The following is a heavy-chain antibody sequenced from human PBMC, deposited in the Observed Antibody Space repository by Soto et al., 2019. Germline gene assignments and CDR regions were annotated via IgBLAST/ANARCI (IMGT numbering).Heavy chain of an antibody. V-gene: IGHV5-51*01. CDR3: ARLSFVVVPAAMRENWFDP. CDR1: GYSFTSYW. J-gene: IGHJ5*02. CDR2: IYPGDSDT. D-gene: IGHD2-2*01. Sequence: GESLKISCKGSGYSFTSYWIGWARQMPGKGLEWMGIIYPGDSDTRYSPSFQGQVTISADKSISTAYLQWSSLKASDTAMYYCARLSFVVVPAAMRENWFDPWGQGTLVTVSS.